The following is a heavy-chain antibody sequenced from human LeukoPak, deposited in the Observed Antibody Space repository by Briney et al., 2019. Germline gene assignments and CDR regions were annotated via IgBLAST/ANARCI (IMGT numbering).Heavy chain of an antibody. J-gene: IGHJ4*02. V-gene: IGHV3-30*02. D-gene: IGHD6-19*01. CDR2: IRYDGSNK. CDR1: GFTFSSYG. Sequence: GGSLRLPCAASGFTFSSYGMHWVRQAPAKGLEWVAFIRYDGSNKYYADSVKGRFTISRDNSKNTLYLQMNSLRAEDTAVYYCAKAAVAEDDYWGQGTLVTVSS. CDR3: AKAAVAEDDY.